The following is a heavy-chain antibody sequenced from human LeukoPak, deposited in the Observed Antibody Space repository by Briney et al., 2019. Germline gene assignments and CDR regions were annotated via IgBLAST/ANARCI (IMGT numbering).Heavy chain of an antibody. CDR2: INSDGSST. J-gene: IGHJ6*02. CDR3: ARVMRFGIGMDV. D-gene: IGHD3-16*01. CDR1: GFTFSSYW. V-gene: IGHV3-74*01. Sequence: GGSLRLSCAASGFTFSSYWMHWVRQAPGKGLVWVSRINSDGSSTSYADSVKGRFTISRDNAKNTLYLQMNSLRAEDTAVYYCARVMRFGIGMDVWGQGTTVTVSS.